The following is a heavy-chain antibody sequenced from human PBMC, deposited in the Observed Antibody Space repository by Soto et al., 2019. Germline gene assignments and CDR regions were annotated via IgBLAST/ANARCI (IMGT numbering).Heavy chain of an antibody. CDR2: ISVDDGDT. CDR3: ARDQVAKWAPGSAMVNYYYGMDA. D-gene: IGHD5-18*01. J-gene: IGHJ6*02. Sequence: GASVKVSCKASGYTLTSYGISWVRQAPGQGLEWMGWISVDDGDTNYAQNFQGRVTMSTDTSTSTAYMEMRSLRSDDTAVYYCARDQVAKWAPGSAMVNYYYGMDAWGQGTTVTVSS. V-gene: IGHV1-18*04. CDR1: GYTLTSYG.